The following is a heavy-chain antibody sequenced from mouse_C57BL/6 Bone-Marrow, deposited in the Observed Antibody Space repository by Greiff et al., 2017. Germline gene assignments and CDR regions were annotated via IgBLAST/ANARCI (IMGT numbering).Heavy chain of an antibody. V-gene: IGHV1-55*01. Sequence: VQLQQPGAELVKPGASVKMSCKASGYTFTSYWITWVKQRPGQGLEWIGDIYPGSGSTNYNEKFKSKATLTVDTSSSTAYMQLSSLTSEDAAVYYCARRPNYYAMDYWGQGTSVTVSS. CDR1: GYTFTSYW. CDR3: ARRPNYYAMDY. CDR2: IYPGSGST. J-gene: IGHJ4*01.